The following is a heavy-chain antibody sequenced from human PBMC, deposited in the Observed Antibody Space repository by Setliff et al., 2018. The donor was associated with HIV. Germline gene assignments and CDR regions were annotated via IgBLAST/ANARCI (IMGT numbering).Heavy chain of an antibody. Sequence: ETLSLTCAVSGYSISSGYYWGWIRQPPGKGLEWIGTVDYSGSTNYTPSLKSRVTISVDTSNNHFSLRLTSVTAADTAVYYCARKSYYYDSGGYHNYMDVWGKGTTVTVSS. CDR2: VDYSGST. V-gene: IGHV4-38-2*01. CDR1: GYSISSGYY. J-gene: IGHJ6*03. CDR3: ARKSYYYDSGGYHNYMDV. D-gene: IGHD3-22*01.